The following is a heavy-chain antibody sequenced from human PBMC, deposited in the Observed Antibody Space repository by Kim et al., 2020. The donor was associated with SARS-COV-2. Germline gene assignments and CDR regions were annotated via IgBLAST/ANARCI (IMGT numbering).Heavy chain of an antibody. CDR3: ARALCTTTDCYRSY. CDR1: GYAFSAFG. J-gene: IGHJ4*02. CDR2: INTNTGNP. D-gene: IGHD2-2*02. V-gene: IGHV7-4-1*02. Sequence: ASVNVSCKTSGYAFSAFGMNWVRQAPGQGLEWMGWINTNTGNPTYAQGFTGRFVFSLDTSVTTAYLQISSLKAADSAVYYCARALCTTTDCYRSYWGQGTRVTVAS.